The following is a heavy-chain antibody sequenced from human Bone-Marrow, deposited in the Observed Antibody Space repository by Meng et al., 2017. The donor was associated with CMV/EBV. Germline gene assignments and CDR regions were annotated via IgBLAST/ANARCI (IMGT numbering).Heavy chain of an antibody. CDR2: ISGSGDSR. Sequence: FTFRTYAMSWVGQARGKGLEWVSGISGSGDSRCHAESARCRFTISRDNSKNTLYLQMNSLRAEDTAVYYCAKEGDCSSTSCVPGAFDPWGQGTLVTVSS. CDR3: AKEGDCSSTSCVPGAFDP. J-gene: IGHJ5*02. D-gene: IGHD2-2*01. CDR1: FTFRTYA. V-gene: IGHV3-23*01.